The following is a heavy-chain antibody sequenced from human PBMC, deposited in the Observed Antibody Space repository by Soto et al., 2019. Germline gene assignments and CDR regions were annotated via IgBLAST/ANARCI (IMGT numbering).Heavy chain of an antibody. V-gene: IGHV3-11*01. CDR3: ARAPRRITMVRGVIIGAFDI. CDR2: INISDITI. CDR1: GFTFSDYY. J-gene: IGHJ3*02. Sequence: GGSLRLSCAASGFTFSDYYMSWVRQAPGKGLEWVSSINISDITIYYAYSLRGRFTISRDNPNNSLFLKMNSLRAEDTAVYYCARAPRRITMVRGVIIGAFDIWGQGTMVTVSS. D-gene: IGHD3-10*01.